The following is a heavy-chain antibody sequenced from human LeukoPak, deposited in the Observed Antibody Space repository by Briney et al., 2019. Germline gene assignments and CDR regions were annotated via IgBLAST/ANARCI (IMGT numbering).Heavy chain of an antibody. D-gene: IGHD3-3*01. V-gene: IGHV4-38-2*01. CDR3: ASTIFGVVRGYNWFDP. CDR1: GYSISSGYY. CDR2: IYHSGST. Sequence: PSETLSLTCAVSGYSISSGYYWGWIRQPPGKGLEWIGSIYHSGSTYYNPSLKSRVTISVDTSKNQFPLKLSSVTAADTAVYYCASTIFGVVRGYNWFDPWGQGTLVTVSS. J-gene: IGHJ5*02.